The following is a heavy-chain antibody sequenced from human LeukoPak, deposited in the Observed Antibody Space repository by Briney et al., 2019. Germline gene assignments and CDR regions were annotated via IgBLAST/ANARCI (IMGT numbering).Heavy chain of an antibody. CDR2: IIPIFGTA. J-gene: IGHJ5*02. D-gene: IGHD2-15*01. CDR3: AREGRYCSGGSCYGDWFDP. Sequence: ASVKVSCKASGYTFTSYAISWVRQAPGQGLEWMGGIIPIFGTANYAQKFQGRVTITADESTSTAYMELSSLRSEDTAVYYCAREGRYCSGGSCYGDWFDPWGQGTLVTVSS. CDR1: GYTFTSYA. V-gene: IGHV1-69*13.